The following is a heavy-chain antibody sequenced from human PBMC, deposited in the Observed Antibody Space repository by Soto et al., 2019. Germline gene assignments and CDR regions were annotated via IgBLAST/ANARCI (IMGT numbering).Heavy chain of an antibody. CDR2: VNHSGST. J-gene: IGHJ4*02. V-gene: IGHV4-34*01. D-gene: IGHD2-15*01. CDR1: GGSFSGYY. CDR3: ARGRYCSGGSCYPGTSSFGY. Sequence: SETLSLTCAVYGGSFSGYYWSWIRQPPGKGLEWIGEVNHSGSTNYNPSLKSRVTISVDTSKNQFSLKLSSVTAADTAVYYFARGRYCSGGSCYPGTSSFGYWGQGTLVTVSS.